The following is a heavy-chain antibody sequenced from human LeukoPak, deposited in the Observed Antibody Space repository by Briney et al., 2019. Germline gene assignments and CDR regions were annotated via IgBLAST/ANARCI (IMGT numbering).Heavy chain of an antibody. CDR2: INPSGGST. Sequence: ASVKVSCKASGYTFTSYYMHWVRQAPGQGLEWMGIINPSGGSTSYAQKFQGRVTMTRDMSTSTVYMELSSLRSEDTAVYYCARDPHSSWFYYYYYMDVWGKGTTVTVSS. V-gene: IGHV1-46*01. CDR1: GYTFTSYY. D-gene: IGHD6-13*01. J-gene: IGHJ6*03. CDR3: ARDPHSSWFYYYYYMDV.